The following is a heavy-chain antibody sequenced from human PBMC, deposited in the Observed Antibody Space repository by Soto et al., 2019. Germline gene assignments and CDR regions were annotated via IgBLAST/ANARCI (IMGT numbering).Heavy chain of an antibody. D-gene: IGHD2-8*02. CDR1: GFTFSNYA. CDR2: ISDDGSNK. CDR3: AREDTGWFDY. Sequence: QVQLVESGGGVVQPGRSLRLSCAASGFTFSNYAMHWVRQAPGKGLEWVAVISDDGSNKYYADSVKGRFTMSRDNSKNTMSVQMNSLRAEDTAVYYCAREDTGWFDYWGQGTLVTVSS. J-gene: IGHJ4*02. V-gene: IGHV3-30-3*01.